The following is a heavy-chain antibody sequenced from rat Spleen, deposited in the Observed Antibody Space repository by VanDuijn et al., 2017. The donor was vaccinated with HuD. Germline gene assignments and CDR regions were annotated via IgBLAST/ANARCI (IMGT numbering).Heavy chain of an antibody. CDR2: ISYEGDIT. CDR1: GFTFSDYY. Sequence: EVQLVESGGGLVQPGRSLKLSCVVSGFTFSDYYMAWVRQAPKKGLEWITSISYEGDITYFGDSVKGRFTISRDNAKSTLYLQMDSLRSEDTATYYCARHMSYCPDAWGQGVSVTVSS. D-gene: IGHD1-1*01. J-gene: IGHJ4*01. CDR3: ARHMSYCPDA. V-gene: IGHV5-22*01.